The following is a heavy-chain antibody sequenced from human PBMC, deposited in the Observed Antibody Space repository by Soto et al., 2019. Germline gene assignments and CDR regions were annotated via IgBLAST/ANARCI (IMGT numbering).Heavy chain of an antibody. CDR2: IYHSGST. CDR3: ARASTDVLLWFGELLLPTLDP. V-gene: IGHV4-4*02. CDR1: GGSICSSNW. D-gene: IGHD3-10*01. Sequence: SETLSLTCAVSGGSICSSNWWSWVRQPPGKGLEWIGEIYHSGSTNYNPSLKSRVTISVDKSKDQFSLKLSSVTAADTAVYYCARASTDVLLWFGELLLPTLDPWGQGTLVTVSS. J-gene: IGHJ5*02.